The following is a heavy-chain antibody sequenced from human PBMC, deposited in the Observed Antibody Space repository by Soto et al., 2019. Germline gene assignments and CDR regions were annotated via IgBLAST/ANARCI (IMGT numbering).Heavy chain of an antibody. Sequence: LSLTCTVSGGSISSGGYYWSWIRQHPGKGLEWIGYIYYSGSTYYNPSLKSRVTISVDTSKNQFSLKLSSVTAADTAVYYCARHRIAAAGIDWFDPWGQGTLVTVSS. V-gene: IGHV4-31*03. J-gene: IGHJ5*02. CDR3: ARHRIAAAGIDWFDP. D-gene: IGHD6-13*01. CDR2: IYYSGST. CDR1: GGSISSGGYY.